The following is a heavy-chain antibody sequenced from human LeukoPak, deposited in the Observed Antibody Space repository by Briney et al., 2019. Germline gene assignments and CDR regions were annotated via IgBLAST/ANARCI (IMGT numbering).Heavy chain of an antibody. CDR2: IYYSGSA. Sequence: PSETLSLTCTVSGGAISSYYWGWIRQPPGKGLEWVGSIYYSGSAYYNPSLKSRVTISVDTSKNQFSLKMSSVTAADTAVYYCARHFGYNYGYIDYWGQGTLVTVSS. D-gene: IGHD5-18*01. V-gene: IGHV4-39*01. CDR3: ARHFGYNYGYIDY. J-gene: IGHJ4*02. CDR1: GGAISSYY.